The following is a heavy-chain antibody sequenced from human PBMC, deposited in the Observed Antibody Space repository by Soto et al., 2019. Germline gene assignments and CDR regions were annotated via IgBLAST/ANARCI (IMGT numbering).Heavy chain of an antibody. CDR2: IWYDGSNK. D-gene: IGHD3-3*01. J-gene: IGHJ6*02. Sequence: QVQLVESGGGVVQPGRSLRLSCATSGLTFRSSGMHWVRQAPGKGLEWVAVIWYDGSNKYYADSVKGRFTISRDNSKNTLYLQMNSLRAEDTAVYYCARDSQVYQAILSYGMDVWGQGTTVTVSS. V-gene: IGHV3-33*01. CDR3: ARDSQVYQAILSYGMDV. CDR1: GLTFRSSG.